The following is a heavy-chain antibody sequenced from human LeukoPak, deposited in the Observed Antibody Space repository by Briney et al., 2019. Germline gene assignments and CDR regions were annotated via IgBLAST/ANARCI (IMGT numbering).Heavy chain of an antibody. CDR3: VREDCSSTSCYEGGY. Sequence: ASVKVSCKASGYTFTSYGISWVRQAPGQGLEWMGWISAYNGNTNYAQKLQGRVTMTTDTSTSTAYMEPRSLRSDDTAVYYCVREDCSSTSCYEGGYWGQGTLVTVSS. J-gene: IGHJ4*02. CDR1: GYTFTSYG. D-gene: IGHD2-2*01. CDR2: ISAYNGNT. V-gene: IGHV1-18*01.